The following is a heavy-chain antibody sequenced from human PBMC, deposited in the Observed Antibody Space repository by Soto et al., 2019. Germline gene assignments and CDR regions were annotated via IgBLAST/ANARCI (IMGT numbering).Heavy chain of an antibody. CDR3: ARGRGRWSYYYYGMDV. J-gene: IGHJ6*02. D-gene: IGHD2-8*01. V-gene: IGHV6-1*01. CDR2: TYYRAKWYN. Sequence: QTLSLTCAISGDSVSSNSAAWDWIRQSPSRGLECLGRTYYRAKWYNDYAVSVKSRITINLDTSKNQFSLQLNYVTPEDTAVYYCARGRGRWSYYYYGMDVWAQGTTVNVSS. CDR1: GDSVSSNSAA.